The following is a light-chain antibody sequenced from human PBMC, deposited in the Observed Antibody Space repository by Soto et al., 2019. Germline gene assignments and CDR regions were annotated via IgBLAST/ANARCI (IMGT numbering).Light chain of an antibody. CDR1: QNIHIN. CDR3: QQYYSTPRT. Sequence: EIVMTQSPDTLSVSPGDTATLSCRSSQNIHINLAWYQQKPGQAPTLLIYGVTARAPGVPARFSGSGYGTDFTLTISSLQAEDVAVYYCQQYYSTPRTFGQGTKVEIK. J-gene: IGKJ2*01. CDR2: GVT. V-gene: IGKV3-15*01.